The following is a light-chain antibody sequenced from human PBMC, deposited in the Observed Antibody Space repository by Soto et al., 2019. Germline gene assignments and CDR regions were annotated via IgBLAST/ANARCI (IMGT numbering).Light chain of an antibody. J-gene: IGLJ1*01. CDR1: SSNIGAGYD. Sequence: QSVLTQPPSVSGAPGPRVTLSCTGSSSNIGAGYDVHWYQRLPGTAPKVLIYNNNNRPSGVPDRFSGSKSGTSASLAITGLQAEDEADDYGQSYDSSLSGSYVFGTGTKVTVL. V-gene: IGLV1-40*01. CDR3: QSYDSSLSGSYV. CDR2: NNN.